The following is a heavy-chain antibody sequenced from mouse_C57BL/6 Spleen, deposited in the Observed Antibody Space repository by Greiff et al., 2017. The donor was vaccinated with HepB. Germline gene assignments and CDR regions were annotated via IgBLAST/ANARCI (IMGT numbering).Heavy chain of an antibody. Sequence: QVQLQQSGPELVKPGASVKISCKASGYAFSSSWMNWVKQRPGKGLEWIGRIYPGDGDTNYNGKFKGKATLTADKSSSTAYMQLSSMTSEDSAVYFCGWNSARDYWGQGTSVTVAS. CDR2: IYPGDGDT. V-gene: IGHV1-82*01. CDR3: GWNSARDY. CDR1: GYAFSSSW. D-gene: IGHD2-3*01. J-gene: IGHJ4*01.